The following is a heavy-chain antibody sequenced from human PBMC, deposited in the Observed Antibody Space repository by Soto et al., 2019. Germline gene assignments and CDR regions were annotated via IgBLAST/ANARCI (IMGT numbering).Heavy chain of an antibody. J-gene: IGHJ6*02. Sequence: QVQLVESGGGVVQPGRSLRLSCAASGFTFSSYGMHWFRQAPGKGLEWVAVIWYDGSNKYYADSVKGRFTISRDNSKNTLYLQMKRLRDEATAVYYCARAGIADPKMTYYGRDVWGQGTTVTVSS. CDR3: ARAGIADPKMTYYGRDV. CDR1: GFTFSSYG. D-gene: IGHD6-13*01. V-gene: IGHV3-33*01. CDR2: IWYDGSNK.